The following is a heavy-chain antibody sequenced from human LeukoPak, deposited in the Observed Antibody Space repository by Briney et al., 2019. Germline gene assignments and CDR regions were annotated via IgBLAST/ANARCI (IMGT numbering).Heavy chain of an antibody. V-gene: IGHV3-9*01. Sequence: GRSLRLSCAASGFTFDDYAMHWVRQAPGKGLEWVSGISWNSGSIGYADSVKGRFTISRDNAKNSLYLQMNSLRAEDTALYYCAKDKKWELDTSDAFDIWGQGTMVTVSS. CDR2: ISWNSGSI. J-gene: IGHJ3*02. D-gene: IGHD1-26*01. CDR1: GFTFDDYA. CDR3: AKDKKWELDTSDAFDI.